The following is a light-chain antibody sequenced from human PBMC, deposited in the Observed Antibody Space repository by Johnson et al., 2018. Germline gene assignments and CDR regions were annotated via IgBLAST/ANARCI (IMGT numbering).Light chain of an antibody. CDR3: GTWDSSLSAGNG. CDR2: ENN. J-gene: IGLJ1*01. Sequence: QSVLTQPPSVSAAPGQKVTISCSGSSSNIGNNYVSWYQQLPGTAPKLLIYENNKRPSGIPDRFSGSKSDTSATLGITGLQTGDEADYYCGTWDSSLSAGNGFGTGTKGTVL. CDR1: SSNIGNNY. V-gene: IGLV1-51*02.